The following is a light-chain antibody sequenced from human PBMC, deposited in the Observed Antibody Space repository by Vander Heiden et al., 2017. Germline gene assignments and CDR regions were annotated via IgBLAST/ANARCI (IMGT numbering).Light chain of an antibody. CDR3: SSYAGSNTYV. CDR2: EVS. CDR1: SSDVGTYND. Sequence: QSALTQPPSASGSPGQSVTISCTGASSDVGTYNDVSWYQQHPGKAPKLMIYEVSKRPSGVPDRFSGSKAGNTASLTVSGLQPEDEADYYCSSYAGSNTYVFGTGTKVTVL. J-gene: IGLJ1*01. V-gene: IGLV2-8*01.